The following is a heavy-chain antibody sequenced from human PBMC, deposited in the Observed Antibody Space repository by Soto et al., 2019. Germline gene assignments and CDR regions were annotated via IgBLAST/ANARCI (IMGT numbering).Heavy chain of an antibody. CDR1: GYTFTSYA. V-gene: IGHV1-69*13. Sequence: SVKVSCKASGYTFTSYAISWVRQAPGQGLEWMGGIIPIFGTANYAQKFQGRVTIIADESTSTAYMELSSLRSEDTAVYHCATKQLSWFDPWGQGTLVTVSS. D-gene: IGHD3-10*01. CDR3: ATKQLSWFDP. J-gene: IGHJ5*02. CDR2: IIPIFGTA.